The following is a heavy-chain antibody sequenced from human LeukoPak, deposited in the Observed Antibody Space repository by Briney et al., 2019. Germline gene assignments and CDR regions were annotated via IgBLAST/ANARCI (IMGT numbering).Heavy chain of an antibody. D-gene: IGHD3-22*01. CDR2: IRYDGSNK. J-gene: IGHJ4*02. CDR3: ARDFRYDSSGYPIVGDY. Sequence: PGGSLRLSCAASGFTFSSYGMHWVRQAPGKGLEWVAFIRYDGSNKYYADSVKGRFTISRDNSKNTLYLQMNSLRAEDTAVYYCARDFRYDSSGYPIVGDYWGQGTLVTVSS. V-gene: IGHV3-30*02. CDR1: GFTFSSYG.